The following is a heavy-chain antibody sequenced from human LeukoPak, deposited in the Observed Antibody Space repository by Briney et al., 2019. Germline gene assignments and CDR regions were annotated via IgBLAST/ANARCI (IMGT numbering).Heavy chain of an antibody. V-gene: IGHV4-30-4*01. CDR3: AKAGWRGGGTFYEFDP. D-gene: IGHD3-16*01. CDR2: ISYGRST. J-gene: IGHJ5*02. Sequence: SQTLSLTCTVSGGSISSGDFYWSWIRQPPGKGLEWVGYISYGRSTYYSPSLKSRVTISRDTSKNQFSLKLSSVTPADTAVYYCAKAGWRGGGTFYEFDPWGQGTLVIVSS. CDR1: GGSISSGDFY.